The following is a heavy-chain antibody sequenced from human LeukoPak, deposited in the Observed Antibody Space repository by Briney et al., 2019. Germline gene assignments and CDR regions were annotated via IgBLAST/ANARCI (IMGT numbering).Heavy chain of an antibody. V-gene: IGHV3-23*01. CDR1: GFTFTDHY. CDR3: AKDGGLWVSAHWGDS. Sequence: GGSLRLSCSVAGFTFTDHYMNWVRQAPGKGLEWVSPITTSDGNTYYADSVKGRFTVSRDNSKNTLFLQMNSLRAEDTAVYYCAKDGGLWVSAHWGDSWGRGTLVTVSS. CDR2: ITTSDGNT. D-gene: IGHD7-27*01. J-gene: IGHJ4*02.